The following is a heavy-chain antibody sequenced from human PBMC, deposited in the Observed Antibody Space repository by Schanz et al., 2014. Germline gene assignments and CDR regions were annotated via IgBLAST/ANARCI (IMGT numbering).Heavy chain of an antibody. J-gene: IGHJ4*02. Sequence: QVQLVQSGAEVKKPGASVRVSCKASEYSFTSYSMHWVRQAPGQRLEWMGWINTGSGDTKYSQNLQGRVTMTTDTSTSTVYMELRSLRSDDTAVYYCARDAADFYDILTEEDYWGQGTLVTVSS. CDR3: ARDAADFYDILTEEDY. D-gene: IGHD3-9*01. CDR2: INTGSGDT. V-gene: IGHV1-3*04. CDR1: EYSFTSYS.